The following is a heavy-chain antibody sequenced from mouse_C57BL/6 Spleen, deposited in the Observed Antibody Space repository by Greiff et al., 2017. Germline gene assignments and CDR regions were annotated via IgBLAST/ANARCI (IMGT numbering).Heavy chain of an antibody. CDR1: GYTFTDYS. J-gene: IGHJ4*01. CDR2: IHPNNGGT. CDR3: ARGVEDAMDY. Sequence: VQLQQSGPELVKPGASVKISCKASGYTFTDYSMNWVKQSHGKSLEWIGDIHPNNGGTSYNQKFKGKATLTVDKSSSTAYMELRSLTSEDSAVYYCARGVEDAMDYWGQGTSVTVSS. V-gene: IGHV1-26*01. D-gene: IGHD1-1*01.